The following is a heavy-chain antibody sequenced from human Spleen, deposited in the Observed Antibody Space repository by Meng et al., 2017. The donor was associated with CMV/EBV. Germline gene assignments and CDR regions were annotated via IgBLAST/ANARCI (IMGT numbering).Heavy chain of an antibody. V-gene: IGHV4-4*02. D-gene: IGHD6-19*01. CDR2: FSQSGST. CDR3: ARDTLALAATSWFDP. CDR1: GGSITISNW. J-gene: IGHJ5*02. Sequence: SETLSLTCAVSGGSITISNWWSWVRQPPGKGLEWIGEFSQSGSTNYSPSLKSRVTMSLDKSQNQFSLQLSSVTAADTAVYYCARDTLALAATSWFDPWGQGTLVTVSS.